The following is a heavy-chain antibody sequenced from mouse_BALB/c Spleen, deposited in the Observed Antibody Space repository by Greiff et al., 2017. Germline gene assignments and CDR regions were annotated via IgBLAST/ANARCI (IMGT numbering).Heavy chain of an antibody. D-gene: IGHD1-1*01. CDR3: ARWSITTVVDAMDY. CDR2: INPYNGAT. CDR1: GYSFTGYY. V-gene: IGHV1-31*01. Sequence: EVQLQQSGPELVKPGASVKISCKASGYSFTGYYMHWVKQSHVKSLEWIGRINPYNGATSYNQNFKDKASLTVDKSSSTAYMELHSLTSEDSAVYYCARWSITTVVDAMDYWGQGTSVTVSS. J-gene: IGHJ4*01.